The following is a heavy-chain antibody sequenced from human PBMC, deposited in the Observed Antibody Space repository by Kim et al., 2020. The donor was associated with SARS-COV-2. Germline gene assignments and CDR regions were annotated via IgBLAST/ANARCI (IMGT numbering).Heavy chain of an antibody. D-gene: IGHD1-1*01. CDR3: ARVAWKPRFDY. CDR2: INHSGST. V-gene: IGHV4-34*01. CDR1: GGSFSGYY. J-gene: IGHJ4*02. Sequence: SETLSLTCAVYGGSFSGYYWSWIRQPPGKGLEWIGEINHSGSTNYNPSLKSRVTISVDTSKNQFSLKLSSVTAADTAVYYCARVAWKPRFDYWGQGTLVTVSS.